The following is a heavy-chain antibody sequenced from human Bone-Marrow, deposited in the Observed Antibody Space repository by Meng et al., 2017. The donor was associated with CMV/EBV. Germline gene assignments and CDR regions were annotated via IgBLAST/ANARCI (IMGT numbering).Heavy chain of an antibody. CDR3: ARVAYSSSWYRRVDWFDP. CDR1: GGSISSYY. V-gene: IGHV4-59*01. D-gene: IGHD6-13*01. Sequence: SETLSLTCTVSGGSISSYYWSWIRQPPGKGLEWIGYIYYSGSTNYNPSLKSRVTISVDTSKNQFSLKLSSVTAADTAVYYCARVAYSSSWYRRVDWFDPGGQGTLVTVSS. CDR2: IYYSGST. J-gene: IGHJ5*02.